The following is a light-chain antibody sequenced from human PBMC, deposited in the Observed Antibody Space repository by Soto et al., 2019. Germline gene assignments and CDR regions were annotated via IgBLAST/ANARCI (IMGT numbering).Light chain of an antibody. CDR2: AAS. Sequence: EIVLTQSPATLSLSPGERATLSCRASQSVSSNLAWYQQKPGQVPRLLIYAASTRATGIPARFSGSGSETEFTLTISSLQSEDFAVYYCHQYHNWPWTFGQGTKVDIK. CDR3: HQYHNWPWT. CDR1: QSVSSN. J-gene: IGKJ1*01. V-gene: IGKV3-15*01.